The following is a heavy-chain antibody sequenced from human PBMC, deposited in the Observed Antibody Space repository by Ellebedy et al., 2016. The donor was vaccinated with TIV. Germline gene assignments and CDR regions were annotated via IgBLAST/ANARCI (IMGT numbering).Heavy chain of an antibody. CDR3: AVPAAVGTKAFDY. Sequence: GESLKISCAASGLTFSRFWMIWVRQAPGKGLEWVANINQDGSAGYYVDSVKGRFTISRDNAKNSLYLQMKSLRAEDTAVYYCAVPAAVGTKAFDYWGQGTLVTVSS. V-gene: IGHV3-7*01. CDR2: INQDGSAG. D-gene: IGHD6-13*01. CDR1: GLTFSRFW. J-gene: IGHJ4*02.